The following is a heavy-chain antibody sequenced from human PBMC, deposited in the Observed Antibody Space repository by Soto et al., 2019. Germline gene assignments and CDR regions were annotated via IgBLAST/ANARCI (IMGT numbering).Heavy chain of an antibody. CDR2: ISGSGGST. CDR3: AKDGPTPSVAVDYFDY. J-gene: IGHJ4*02. V-gene: IGHV3-23*01. D-gene: IGHD6-19*01. CDR1: GFTFSSYA. Sequence: GGSLRLSCAASGFTFSSYAMSWVRQAPGKGLEWVSAISGSGGSTYYADSVKGRFTISRDNSKNTLYLQMNSLRAEDTAVYYCAKDGPTPSVAVDYFDYWGQGTLVTVSS.